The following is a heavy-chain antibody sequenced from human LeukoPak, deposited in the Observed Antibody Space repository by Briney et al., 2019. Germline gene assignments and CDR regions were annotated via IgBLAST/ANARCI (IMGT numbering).Heavy chain of an antibody. D-gene: IGHD6-13*01. CDR2: IYYSGST. CDR3: ARRLSSRGYMDV. CDR1: GGSISSYY. V-gene: IGHV4-59*01. Sequence: SETLSLTCTVSGGSISSYYWSWIRQPPGKGLEWIGYIYYSGSTNYNPSLKSRVTISVDTFKNQFSLKLSSVTAADTAVYYCARRLSSRGYMDVWGKGTTVTVSS. J-gene: IGHJ6*03.